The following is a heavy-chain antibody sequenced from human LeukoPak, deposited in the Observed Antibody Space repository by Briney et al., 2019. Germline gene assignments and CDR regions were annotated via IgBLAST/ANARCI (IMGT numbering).Heavy chain of an antibody. V-gene: IGHV1-18*01. D-gene: IGHD4-17*01. CDR2: ISAYNGNT. CDR3: ARDWAYGDYVPWDY. J-gene: IGHJ4*02. Sequence: GASVKVSCKASVYTFTSYGISWVRQAPGQGLEWMGWISAYNGNTNYAQKLQGRVTMTTDTSTSTAYMELRSLRSDDTAVYYCARDWAYGDYVPWDYWGQGTLVTVSS. CDR1: VYTFTSYG.